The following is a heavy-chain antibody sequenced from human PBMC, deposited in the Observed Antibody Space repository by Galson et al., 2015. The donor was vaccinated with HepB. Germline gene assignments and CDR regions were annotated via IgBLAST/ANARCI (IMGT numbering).Heavy chain of an antibody. CDR2: FSGSSSNT. Sequence: SLRLSCAASGFSFGSYEMSWVRQAPGKGLEWVSTFSGSSSNTHYADSVKGRFSISRDNSKSILYLQMNSLRAEDTAVYYCAKDSFDYRSGNNDGFDMWGQGTMVTVSS. V-gene: IGHV3-23*01. J-gene: IGHJ3*02. CDR3: AKDSFDYRSGNNDGFDM. D-gene: IGHD3-10*01. CDR1: GFSFGSYE.